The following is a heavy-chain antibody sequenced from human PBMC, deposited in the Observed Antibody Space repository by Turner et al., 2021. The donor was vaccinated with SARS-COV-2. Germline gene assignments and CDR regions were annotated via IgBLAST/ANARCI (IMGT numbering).Heavy chain of an antibody. Sequence: QVQLQESGPGLVKPSQPLSLTCSVPGGSITTANYFWSWIRQFPGKGLEWIAYIHYNGNAYYNPSLQSRVTMSRDTSKNQVSLILRSVSAADTAMYYCAREVDIAADTDAFDIWGLGTMVTVSS. V-gene: IGHV4-31*03. CDR3: AREVDIAADTDAFDI. CDR1: GGSITTANYF. J-gene: IGHJ3*02. CDR2: IHYNGNA. D-gene: IGHD6-13*01.